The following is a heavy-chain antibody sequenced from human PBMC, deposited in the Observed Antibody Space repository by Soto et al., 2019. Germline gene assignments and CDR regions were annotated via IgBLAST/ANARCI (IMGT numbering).Heavy chain of an antibody. CDR2: IYYSGST. D-gene: IGHD3-10*01. CDR1: GVAISTYY. V-gene: IGHV4-59*01. CDR3: ASAGGSYFDN. J-gene: IGHJ4*02. Sequence: QVQLQESGPGLVKPSETLSLTYTVSGVAISTYYWSWIRQPPGKGLEWIGYIYYSGSTNYNPSLKSRVPISVDTSKYQFSLKLNSVTAADTAVYYCASAGGSYFDNWGPGTLVTVSS.